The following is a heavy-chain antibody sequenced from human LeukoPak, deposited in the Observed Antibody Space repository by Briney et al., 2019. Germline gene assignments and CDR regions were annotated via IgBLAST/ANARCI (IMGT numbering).Heavy chain of an antibody. CDR1: GYTFTGYY. CDR3: ARDNGSGSYLFDY. Sequence: GESLKVSCKASGYTFTGYYMHWVRQAPGQGLEWMGWINPNSGGTNYAQKFQGRVTMTRDTSINTAYMELSRLRSDDTAVYYCARDNGSGSYLFDYWGQGTLVTVSS. J-gene: IGHJ4*02. V-gene: IGHV1-2*02. CDR2: INPNSGGT. D-gene: IGHD3-10*01.